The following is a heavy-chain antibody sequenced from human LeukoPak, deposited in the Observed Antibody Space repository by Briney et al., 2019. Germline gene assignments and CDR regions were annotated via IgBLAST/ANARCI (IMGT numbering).Heavy chain of an antibody. Sequence: ASVKVSCKASGYTFTGYYMHWVRQAPGQGLEWMGWINPNSGGKKYAQKFQGRVTTTRDTSISTAYMELSRLRSDDTAVYYCARDPTYCSSTSCENDYWGQGTLVTVSS. CDR1: GYTFTGYY. D-gene: IGHD2-2*01. J-gene: IGHJ4*02. V-gene: IGHV1-2*02. CDR2: INPNSGGK. CDR3: ARDPTYCSSTSCENDY.